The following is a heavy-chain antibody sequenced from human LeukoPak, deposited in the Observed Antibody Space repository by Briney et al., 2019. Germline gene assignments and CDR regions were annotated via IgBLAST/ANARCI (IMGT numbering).Heavy chain of an antibody. CDR1: GYSFTGHY. D-gene: IGHD6-13*01. CDR3: ARDTEAAAGNAFDI. V-gene: IGHV1-2*02. J-gene: IGHJ3*02. CDR2: INPKSGGT. Sequence: ASVKVSCKASGYSFTGHYMHWVRQAPGQGLEWMGWINPKSGGTNYAQKFQGRVTMTRDTSISTAYMELSSLRSEDTAVYYCARDTEAAAGNAFDIWGQGTMVTVSS.